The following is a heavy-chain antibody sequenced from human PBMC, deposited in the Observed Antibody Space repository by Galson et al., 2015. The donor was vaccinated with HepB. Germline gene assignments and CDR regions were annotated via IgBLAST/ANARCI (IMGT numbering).Heavy chain of an antibody. D-gene: IGHD1-1*01. J-gene: IGHJ5*02. CDR2: FNPSSGST. CDR1: GYTFTNYY. CDR3: ARDSGSGAHWFDP. V-gene: IGHV1-46*01. Sequence: SVKVSCKASGYTFTNYYIHWVRQVPGQELEWMGIFNPSSGSTNYAQNFLGRVTMTRDTSTSTVYMQLSSLRSEDTAVYYCARDSGSGAHWFDPWGQGTLAAVSP.